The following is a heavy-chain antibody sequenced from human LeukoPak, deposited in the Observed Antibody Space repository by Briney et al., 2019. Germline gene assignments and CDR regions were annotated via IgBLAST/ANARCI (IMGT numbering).Heavy chain of an antibody. D-gene: IGHD1-26*01. J-gene: IGHJ4*02. CDR3: ARVGRGD. CDR2: ISAPTTI. CDR1: GFTFSSFP. V-gene: IGHV3-48*01. Sequence: GGSLRLSCAASGFTFSSFPMNWVRQPPGKGLEWLSYISAPTTIFYTDSVKGRFTISRDNAKNTLYLQMNSLRAEDTAVYYCARVGRGDWGQGTLVTVSS.